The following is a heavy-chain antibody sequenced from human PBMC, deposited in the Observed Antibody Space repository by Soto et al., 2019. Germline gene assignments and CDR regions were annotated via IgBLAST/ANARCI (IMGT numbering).Heavy chain of an antibody. J-gene: IGHJ6*02. V-gene: IGHV1-69*01. CDR2: FIPIFGTA. CDR3: AVRTMTSTYYSQERRYYYGMDV. Sequence: QVQLVQSGAEVEKPGSSVQVSCKASGGSFSSYAISWVRQAPGLGLEWMGGFIPIFGTANYAQKFQGRVTITADEPTSTAYMELRSLRSEDTAVYCCAVRTMTSTYYSQERRYYYGMDVWGQGTTVTVSS. CDR1: GGSFSSYA. D-gene: IGHD2-15*01.